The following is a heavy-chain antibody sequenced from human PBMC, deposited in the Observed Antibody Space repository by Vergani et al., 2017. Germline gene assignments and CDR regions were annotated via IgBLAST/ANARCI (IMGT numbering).Heavy chain of an antibody. J-gene: IGHJ6*03. CDR3: AGEIPSSSYSFYYYYMDV. CDR1: GGTFSSYA. V-gene: IGHV1-69*01. CDR2: IIPIFGTA. Sequence: QVQLVQSGAEVKKPGSSVKVSCKASGGTFSSYAISWVRQASGQGLEWMGGIIPIFGTANYAQKFQGRVTLTADETTSTAYMELSSLRSEDTAVYYCAGEIPSSSYSFYYYYMDVWGKXP. D-gene: IGHD6-6*01.